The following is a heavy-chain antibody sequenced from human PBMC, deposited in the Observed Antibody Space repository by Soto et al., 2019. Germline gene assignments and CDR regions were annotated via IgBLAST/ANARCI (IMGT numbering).Heavy chain of an antibody. D-gene: IGHD1-26*01. CDR3: ARDGGRHAGGIDY. V-gene: IGHV1-69*01. Sequence: QVQLVQSGAEVKKTGSSVKVSCKASGGTFSSYSINWVRQAPGQGLEWMGAIIPIFGTANYAQKLQGRVTITADESTSTAYMELSSRRSEDTAVYYCARDGGRHAGGIDYWGQGTLVTVSS. J-gene: IGHJ4*02. CDR2: IIPIFGTA. CDR1: GGTFSSYS.